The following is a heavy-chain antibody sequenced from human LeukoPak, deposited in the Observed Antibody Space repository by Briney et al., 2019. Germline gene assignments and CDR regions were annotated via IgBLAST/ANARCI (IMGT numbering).Heavy chain of an antibody. D-gene: IGHD4-23*01. Sequence: ASVKVSCKTSGYTFSTFFIHWLQQAPGQGLEWVGWINPDTGDTRFAERFPGRVTLTRDTSLSSVYMELDSQTSDDSAVYFCARDLAPYGGYSIPAYWGQGTLVTVSS. J-gene: IGHJ4*02. CDR1: GYTFSTFF. CDR2: INPDTGDT. CDR3: ARDLAPYGGYSIPAY. V-gene: IGHV1-2*02.